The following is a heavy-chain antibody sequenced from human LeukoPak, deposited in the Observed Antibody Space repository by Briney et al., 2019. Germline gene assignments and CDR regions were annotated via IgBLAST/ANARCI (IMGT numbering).Heavy chain of an antibody. Sequence: SVKASCKASGGTFSSYAISWVRQAPGQGLEWMGGIIPIFGTANYAQKFQGRVTITADESTSTAYMELSSLRSEDTAVYYCARGGTMVRGNWFDPWGQGTQVTVSS. V-gene: IGHV1-69*13. J-gene: IGHJ5*02. D-gene: IGHD3-10*01. CDR3: ARGGTMVRGNWFDP. CDR2: IIPIFGTA. CDR1: GGTFSSYA.